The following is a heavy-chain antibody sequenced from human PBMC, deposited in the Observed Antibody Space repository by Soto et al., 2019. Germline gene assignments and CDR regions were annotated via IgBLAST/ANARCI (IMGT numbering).Heavy chain of an antibody. CDR2: IYYSGST. Sequence: QLQLQESGPGLVKPSETLSLTCTVSGGSISSSSYYWGWIRQPPGKGLEWIGRIYYSGSTYYNPSLKSRVTISEDTSKNPCSLKLSSVTAADTAVYYCASHALLRYFDQSPNWFDPWGQGTLVTVSS. D-gene: IGHD3-9*01. V-gene: IGHV4-39*01. J-gene: IGHJ5*02. CDR1: GGSISSSSYY. CDR3: ASHALLRYFDQSPNWFDP.